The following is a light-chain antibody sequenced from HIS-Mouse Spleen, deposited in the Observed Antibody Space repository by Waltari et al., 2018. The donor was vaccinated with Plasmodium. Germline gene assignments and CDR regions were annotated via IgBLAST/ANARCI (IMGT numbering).Light chain of an antibody. CDR2: GKN. CDR3: NSRDSSGNHWV. CDR1: SLRSYY. Sequence: SSELTQDPAVSVALGQTVRITCQGDSLRSYYASWYQQKPGQAPVLVIYGKNNRPSGIPDRVSGYSSGNTASLTITGAQAEDEADYYCNSRDSSGNHWVFGGGTKLTVL. J-gene: IGLJ3*02. V-gene: IGLV3-19*01.